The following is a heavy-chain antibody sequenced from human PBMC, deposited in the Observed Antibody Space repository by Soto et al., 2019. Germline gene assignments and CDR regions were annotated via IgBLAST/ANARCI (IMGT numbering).Heavy chain of an antibody. V-gene: IGHV4-30-2*01. Sequence: SETLSLTCAVSGGSISSGGYSWSWIRQPPGKGLEWIGYMYHSGSTYYNPSLKSRVTISIDRSKNQFSLKLSSVTAADTAVYYCSILYPYYDILTGSQIYGFDFWGQGTMVTVSS. D-gene: IGHD3-9*01. CDR3: SILYPYYDILTGSQIYGFDF. J-gene: IGHJ3*01. CDR1: GGSISSGGYS. CDR2: MYHSGST.